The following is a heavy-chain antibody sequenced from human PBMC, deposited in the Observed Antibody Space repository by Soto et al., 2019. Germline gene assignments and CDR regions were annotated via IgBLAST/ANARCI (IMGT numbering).Heavy chain of an antibody. CDR1: GFTFSGSA. CDR3: TRRGEVALWFGESYLNPFDY. V-gene: IGHV3-73*02. D-gene: IGHD3-10*01. J-gene: IGHJ4*02. CDR2: IRSKANSYAT. Sequence: EVQLVESGGGLVQPGGSLKLSCAASGFTFSGSAMHWVRQASGKGLEWVGRIRSKANSYATAYAASVKGRFTISRDDSKHTAYLQMNSLKTEDTAVYYCTRRGEVALWFGESYLNPFDYWGQGTLVTVSS.